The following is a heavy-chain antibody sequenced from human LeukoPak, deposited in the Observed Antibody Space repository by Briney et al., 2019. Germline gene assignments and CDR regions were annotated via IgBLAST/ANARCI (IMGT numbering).Heavy chain of an antibody. CDR2: IIPIFGTA. J-gene: IGHJ4*02. CDR3: AGRSGSGRYLEC. CDR1: GGTFSSYA. Sequence: GASVKVSCKASGGTFSSYAISWVRQAPGQGLEWMGGIIPIFGTANYAQKFQGRVTITTDESTSTAYMELSSLRSEDTAVYYCAGRSGSGRYLECWGQGTLVTVSS. V-gene: IGHV1-69*05. D-gene: IGHD3-10*01.